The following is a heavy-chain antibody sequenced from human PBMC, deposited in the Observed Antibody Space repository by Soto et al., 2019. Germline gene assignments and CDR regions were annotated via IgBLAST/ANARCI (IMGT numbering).Heavy chain of an antibody. Sequence: PSETLSLTCAVSGGSISSSNWWSWVRQPPGKGLEWIGEIYHSGSTNYNPSLKSRVTISVDKSKNQFSLKLSSVTAADTAVYYCARLVSGSSGWYDNYGMDVWGQGTTVTVS. D-gene: IGHD6-19*01. CDR2: IYHSGST. CDR1: GGSISSSNW. V-gene: IGHV4-4*02. CDR3: ARLVSGSSGWYDNYGMDV. J-gene: IGHJ6*02.